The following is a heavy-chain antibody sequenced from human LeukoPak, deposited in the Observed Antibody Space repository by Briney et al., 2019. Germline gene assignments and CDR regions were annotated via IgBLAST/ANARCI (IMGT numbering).Heavy chain of an antibody. V-gene: IGHV4-34*01. CDR3: AREQIVVVAATPRYYYCYMDV. J-gene: IGHJ6*03. Sequence: SETLSLTCAVYGGSFSGYYWSWIRQPPGKGLEWIGEINHSGSTNYNPSLKSRVTISVDTSKNQFSLKLSSVTAADTAVYYCAREQIVVVAATPRYYYCYMDVWGKGTTVTVSS. CDR1: GGSFSGYY. CDR2: INHSGST. D-gene: IGHD2-15*01.